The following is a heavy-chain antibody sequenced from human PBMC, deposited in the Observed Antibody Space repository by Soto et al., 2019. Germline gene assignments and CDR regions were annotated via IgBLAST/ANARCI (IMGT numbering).Heavy chain of an antibody. J-gene: IGHJ3*02. CDR2: IIPILGIA. CDR1: GGTFSSYT. Sequence: QVQLVQSGAEVKKPGSSVKVSCKASGGTFSSYTISWVRQAPGQGLEWMGRIIPILGIANYAEKFQGRVTITAEKSTSTAYMELSSLRSEDTAVYYCASSGIRFGEGEAFDIWGQGTMVTVSS. V-gene: IGHV1-69*02. CDR3: ASSGIRFGEGEAFDI. D-gene: IGHD3-10*01.